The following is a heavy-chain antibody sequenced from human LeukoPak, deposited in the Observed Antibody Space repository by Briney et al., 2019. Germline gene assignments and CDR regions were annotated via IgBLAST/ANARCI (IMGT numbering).Heavy chain of an antibody. Sequence: SVKVSCKASGGTFSSYTISWVRQAPGQGLEWMGRIIPILGIANYAQKFQGRVTITADKSTSTAYMELSSLRSEDTAVYYCASDFGDDAFDIWGQGTMVNVSS. J-gene: IGHJ3*02. CDR1: GGTFSSYT. V-gene: IGHV1-69*02. D-gene: IGHD3-16*01. CDR2: IIPILGIA. CDR3: ASDFGDDAFDI.